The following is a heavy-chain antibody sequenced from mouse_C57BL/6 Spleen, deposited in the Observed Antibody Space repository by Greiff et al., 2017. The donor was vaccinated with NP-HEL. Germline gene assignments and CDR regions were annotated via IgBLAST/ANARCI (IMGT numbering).Heavy chain of an antibody. CDR2: IHPNSGST. V-gene: IGHV1-64*01. CDR3: AREEDGYFYAMDY. CDR1: GYTFTSYW. D-gene: IGHD2-3*01. J-gene: IGHJ4*01. Sequence: VQLQQPGAELVKPGASVKLSCKASGYTFTSYWMHWVKQRPGQGLEWIGMIHPNSGSTNYNEKFKSKATLTVDKSSSTAYMHLSSLTSEDSAVDYCAREEDGYFYAMDYWGQGTSVTVSS.